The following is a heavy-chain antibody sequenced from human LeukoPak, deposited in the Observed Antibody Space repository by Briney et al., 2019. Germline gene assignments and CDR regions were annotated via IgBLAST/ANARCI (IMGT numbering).Heavy chain of an antibody. V-gene: IGHV3-33*06. J-gene: IGHJ4*02. CDR1: GFTFSSYG. CDR3: AKGGVYCSGGNCYSADY. CDR2: IWYDGSNK. Sequence: PGGSLRLSCAASGFTFSSYGMHWVRQAPGKGLEWVAVIWYDGSNKYYADSVKGRFTISRDNSKNTLYLQMNSLRAEDTAVYYCAKGGVYCSGGNCYSADYWGQGTLVTVSS. D-gene: IGHD2-15*01.